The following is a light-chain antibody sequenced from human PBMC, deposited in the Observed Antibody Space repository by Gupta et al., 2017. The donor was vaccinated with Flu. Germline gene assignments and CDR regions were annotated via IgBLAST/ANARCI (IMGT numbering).Light chain of an antibody. CDR1: SSHIGVGYD. J-gene: IGLJ3*02. Sequence: TISCTGVSSHIGVGYDVYWYQQLPGTAPNLLIYVNRNRHSGGPDRFSGSKSGTSASMAITGLQAEDEADYYCQSYDSSPSVFWVFGGGTKLTVL. CDR3: QSYDSSPSVFWV. V-gene: IGLV1-40*01. CDR2: VNR.